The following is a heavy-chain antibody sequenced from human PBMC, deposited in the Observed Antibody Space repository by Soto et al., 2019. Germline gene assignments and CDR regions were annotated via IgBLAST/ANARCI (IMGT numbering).Heavy chain of an antibody. CDR3: ARDAAGLNYFDY. J-gene: IGHJ4*02. CDR2: IWYDGSNK. CDR1: GFTFSSYG. V-gene: IGHV3-33*01. D-gene: IGHD6-13*01. Sequence: QVQLVESGGGVVQPGRSLRLSCAASGFTFSSYGMHWVRQAPGKGLEWVAGIWYDGSNKYYADSVKGRFTISRDNSKNTLYLQMNSLRAEDTAVYYCARDAAGLNYFDYWGQGTLVTVSS.